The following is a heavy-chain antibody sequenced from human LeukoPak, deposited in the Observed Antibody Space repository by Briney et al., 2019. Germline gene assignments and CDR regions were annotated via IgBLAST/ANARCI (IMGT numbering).Heavy chain of an antibody. J-gene: IGHJ4*02. Sequence: PGGSLRLSCTASGFTFSGYAMNWVRQAPGKGLGWVSGISASGGSTYYADFVKGRFTISRDNSKDTPSLQMINLRAEDTAVYYCAKVRPQGVVVVTLFDYWDQGTLVTVSS. D-gene: IGHD3-22*01. V-gene: IGHV3-23*01. CDR2: ISASGGST. CDR1: GFTFSGYA. CDR3: AKVRPQGVVVVTLFDY.